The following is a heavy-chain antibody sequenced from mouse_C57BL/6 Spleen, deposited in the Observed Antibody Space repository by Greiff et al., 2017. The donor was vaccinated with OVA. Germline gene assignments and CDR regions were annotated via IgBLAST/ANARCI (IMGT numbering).Heavy chain of an antibody. D-gene: IGHD2-4*01. CDR1: GYTFTGYW. J-gene: IGHJ4*01. V-gene: IGHV1-9*01. CDR3: ARYRGLRRDAMDY. Sequence: VQLQQSGAELMKPGASVKLSCKATGYTFTGYWIAWVKQRPGHGLEWIGEIFTGSGSTNYHEQFKGQATFTADTSSNTAYMQLSSLTTEESAIYCCARYRGLRRDAMDYWGQGTSVTVSS. CDR2: IFTGSGST.